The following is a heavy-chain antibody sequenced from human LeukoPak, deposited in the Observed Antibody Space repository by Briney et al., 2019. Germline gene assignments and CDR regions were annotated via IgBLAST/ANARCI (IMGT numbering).Heavy chain of an antibody. CDR2: ISYDGSKK. V-gene: IGHV3-30*18. J-gene: IGHJ4*02. Sequence: GRSLRLSCAASGFTFRSYGMHWVRQAPGKGLEWVAVISYDGSKKYHADSVKGRFTISRDNSKNTLYLQMNSLRAEDTAVYYCAKDRSSSWSFGYWGQGTLVTVSS. CDR1: GFTFRSYG. D-gene: IGHD6-13*01. CDR3: AKDRSSSWSFGY.